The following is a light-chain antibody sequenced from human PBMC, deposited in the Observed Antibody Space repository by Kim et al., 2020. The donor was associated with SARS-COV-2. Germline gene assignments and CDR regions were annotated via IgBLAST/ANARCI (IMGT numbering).Light chain of an antibody. Sequence: GQSVTISCTGTSSDVGCYNYVSWYQQHPGKAPKLIIYEVTKRPSGVPDRFSGSKSGNTASLTVSGLQAEDEADYYCSSYAGTDNLLFGGGTKLTVL. V-gene: IGLV2-8*01. J-gene: IGLJ3*02. CDR1: SSDVGCYNY. CDR3: SSYAGTDNLL. CDR2: EVT.